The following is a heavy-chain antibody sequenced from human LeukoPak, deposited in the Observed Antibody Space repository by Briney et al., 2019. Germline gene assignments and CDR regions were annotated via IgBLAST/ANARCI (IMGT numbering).Heavy chain of an antibody. V-gene: IGHV4-34*01. D-gene: IGHD6-13*01. CDR3: ARDSIAAAKPYYYYGMDV. Sequence: SETLSLTCAVCGGSFSGYYWSWIRQPPGKGLEWIGEINHSGSTNYNPSLKSRVTISVDTSKNQFSLKLSSVTAADTAVYYWARDSIAAAKPYYYYGMDVWGKGTTVTVSS. CDR2: INHSGST. CDR1: GGSFSGYY. J-gene: IGHJ6*04.